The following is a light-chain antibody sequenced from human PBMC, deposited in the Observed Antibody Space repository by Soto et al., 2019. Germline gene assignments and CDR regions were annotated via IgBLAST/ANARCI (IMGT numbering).Light chain of an antibody. V-gene: IGKV1-39*01. J-gene: IGKJ5*01. CDR3: QHFGGTTFT. CDR1: QSVDNY. CDR2: QAS. Sequence: EIHMTQSKSSLSASIGDTVTLTLRASQSVDNYLKWYQQKPGKVPELLIYQASSLESGVPSRFSGSGSGTEFTLTISRLEPGDFAVYYCQHFGGTTFTFGQGTRLEIK.